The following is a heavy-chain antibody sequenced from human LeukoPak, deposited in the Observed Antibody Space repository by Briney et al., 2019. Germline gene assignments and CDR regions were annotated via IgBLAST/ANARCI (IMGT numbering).Heavy chain of an antibody. V-gene: IGHV1-24*01. CDR1: GYTLTELS. Sequence: GASVKVSCKVSGYTLTELSMHWVRQAPGKGLEWMGGFDPEDGETIYAQKFQGRVTMTEDTSTDTAYMELSSLRSEDTAVYYCATPFVGSSGDSSFYFDYWGQGTLVTVSS. J-gene: IGHJ4*02. CDR2: FDPEDGET. CDR3: ATPFVGSSGDSSFYFDY. D-gene: IGHD3-22*01.